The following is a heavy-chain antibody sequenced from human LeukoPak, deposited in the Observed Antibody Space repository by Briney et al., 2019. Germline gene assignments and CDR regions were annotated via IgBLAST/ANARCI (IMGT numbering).Heavy chain of an antibody. Sequence: ASVKVSCTASGYTFTSYGITWVRQDPGQGLEWMGWISANNGDTHYSEKFQGRVTMTTDTFTSTAYMELRSLESDDTAVYYCARDWLAVAGTGGDYWGQGTLVTVSS. CDR2: ISANNGDT. CDR3: ARDWLAVAGTGGDY. V-gene: IGHV1-18*01. J-gene: IGHJ4*02. D-gene: IGHD6-19*01. CDR1: GYTFTSYG.